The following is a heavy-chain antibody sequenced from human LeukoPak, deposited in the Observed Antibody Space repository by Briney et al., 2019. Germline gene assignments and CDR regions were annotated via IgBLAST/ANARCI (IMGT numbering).Heavy chain of an antibody. Sequence: PGGSLRLSCAASGFTFSSYSMNWVRQAPGKGLEWVSFISSSSNYIYYADSVKGRFTISRDNAKNSLFLQMSSLRAEDTAVYYCARGTPTTRDFDYWGQGTLVTVSS. CDR1: GFTFSSYS. CDR2: ISSSSNYI. J-gene: IGHJ4*02. V-gene: IGHV3-21*01. CDR3: ARGTPTTRDFDY. D-gene: IGHD4-11*01.